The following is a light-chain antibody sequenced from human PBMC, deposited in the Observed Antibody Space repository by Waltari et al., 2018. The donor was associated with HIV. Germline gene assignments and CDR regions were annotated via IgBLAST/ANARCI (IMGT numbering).Light chain of an antibody. V-gene: IGLV6-57*03. Sequence: NLMLTQPRSVSGSSGNTVTISCTRSSGSIASNYVQWFHQRPGSAPTTVICEDDHRPSGVPDRFSGSIDSSSNSASLTSSGLQTEDEGDYYCQSYDVTTVVFGGGTRLTVL. CDR3: QSYDVTTVV. CDR2: EDD. J-gene: IGLJ3*02. CDR1: SGSIASNY.